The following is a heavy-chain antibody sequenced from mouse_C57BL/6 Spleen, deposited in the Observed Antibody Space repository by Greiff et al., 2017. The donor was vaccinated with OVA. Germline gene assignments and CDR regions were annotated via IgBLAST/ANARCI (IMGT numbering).Heavy chain of an antibody. Sequence: VQLQQSGPELVKPGASVKISCKASGYSFTDYNMNWVKQSNGKSLEWIGVINPNYGTTSYNQQFKGKATLTVDQSSSTAYMQLNSLTSEDSAVYYCARGYYGSSYNYAMDYWGQGTSVTVSS. D-gene: IGHD1-1*01. J-gene: IGHJ4*01. CDR1: GYSFTDYN. V-gene: IGHV1-39*01. CDR3: ARGYYGSSYNYAMDY. CDR2: INPNYGTT.